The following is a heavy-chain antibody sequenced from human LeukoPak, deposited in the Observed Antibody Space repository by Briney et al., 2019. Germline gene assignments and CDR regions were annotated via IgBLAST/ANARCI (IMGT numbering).Heavy chain of an antibody. CDR2: ISAGGTTI. CDR3: ARHHYYFDH. J-gene: IGHJ4*02. CDR1: GFTFSDYY. V-gene: IGHV3-11*04. Sequence: GGSLLLSCAASGFTFSDYYLSWVRQAPGKGLEWVSYISAGGTTIDYADSVKGRFTISRDTAKNALYLQMYSLRADDTAVYYCARHHYYFDHWGQGTLVTVSS.